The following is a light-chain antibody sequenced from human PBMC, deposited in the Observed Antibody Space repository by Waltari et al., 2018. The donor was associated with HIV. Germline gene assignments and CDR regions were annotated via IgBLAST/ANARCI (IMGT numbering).Light chain of an antibody. CDR3: QQYDKWPPT. CDR2: GAS. CDR1: QSVGSK. J-gene: IGKJ5*01. V-gene: IGKV3-15*01. Sequence: EIAMTQSPASLSVSPGERATLSCRASQSVGSKLACYQQKPGQAPRLLIYGASNRATDVPVRFSGSGSGTEFTLIISSLQSEDFAVYYCQQYDKWPPTFGQGTRLEIK.